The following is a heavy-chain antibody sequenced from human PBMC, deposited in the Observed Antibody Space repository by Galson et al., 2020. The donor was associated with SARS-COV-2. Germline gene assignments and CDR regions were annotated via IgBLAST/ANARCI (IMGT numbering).Heavy chain of an antibody. Sequence: TGGSLRLSCAASGFTFSDYSMNWVRQAPGKGLEWVSYISSNSNTIYYADSVEGRFTISRDNAQNSLYLQMNSLRDEDTAVYYCARGDDIAVAGWFYYFGYWGQGTQVTVSS. J-gene: IGHJ4*02. V-gene: IGHV3-48*02. CDR1: GFTFSDYS. CDR2: ISSNSNTI. CDR3: ARGDDIAVAGWFYYFGY. D-gene: IGHD6-19*01.